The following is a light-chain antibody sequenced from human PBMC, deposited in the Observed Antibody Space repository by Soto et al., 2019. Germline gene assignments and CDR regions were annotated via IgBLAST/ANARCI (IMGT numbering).Light chain of an antibody. CDR1: QSVSNN. J-gene: IGKJ4*01. V-gene: IGKV3-15*01. Sequence: EIVMTQSLVTLSVSPGERATLSCRASQSVSNNLAWYQQKPGQAPRLLIYGAFIRATGIPARFSGSGSGTEFTLTISGLQSEDFAVYYCQQYNNWPLTFGGGTKVEIK. CDR2: GAF. CDR3: QQYNNWPLT.